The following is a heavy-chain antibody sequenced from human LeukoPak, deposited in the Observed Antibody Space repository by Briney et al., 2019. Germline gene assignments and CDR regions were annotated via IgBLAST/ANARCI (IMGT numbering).Heavy chain of an antibody. CDR1: GGSFSGYY. Sequence: SETLSLTCAVYGGSFSGYYWSWIRQPPGKGLEWIGEINHSGSTNYNPSLKSRVTISVDTSKNQFSLKLSSVTAADTAVYYCARNYYYYGMDVWGQGTTVTVSS. J-gene: IGHJ6*02. CDR2: INHSGST. CDR3: ARNYYYYGMDV. V-gene: IGHV4-34*01.